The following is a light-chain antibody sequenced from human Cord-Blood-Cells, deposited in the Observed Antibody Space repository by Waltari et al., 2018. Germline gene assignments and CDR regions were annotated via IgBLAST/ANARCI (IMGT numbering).Light chain of an antibody. J-gene: IGLJ3*02. V-gene: IGLV1-47*01. CDR1: SSNIGRHY. Sequence: QSVLTQPPSASGTPGQRVTISCSGSSSNIGRHYVYWYQQLQGTAPKLLIYRNNQRPSGVPDRFSGSKSGTSASLAISGLRSEDEADYYCAAWDDSLSGRVFGGGTKLTVL. CDR2: RNN. CDR3: AAWDDSLSGRV.